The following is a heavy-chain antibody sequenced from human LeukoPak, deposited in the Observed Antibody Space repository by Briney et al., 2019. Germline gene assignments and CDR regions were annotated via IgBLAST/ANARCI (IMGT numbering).Heavy chain of an antibody. Sequence: GGSPRLSCAASGFTFSSYAMHWVRQAPGKGLEWVAVISYDGSNKYYADSVKGRFTISRDNSKNTLYLQMNSLRAEDTAVYYCARADTAMVFDYWGQGTLVTVSS. CDR3: ARADTAMVFDY. CDR2: ISYDGSNK. CDR1: GFTFSSYA. J-gene: IGHJ4*02. D-gene: IGHD5-18*01. V-gene: IGHV3-30*04.